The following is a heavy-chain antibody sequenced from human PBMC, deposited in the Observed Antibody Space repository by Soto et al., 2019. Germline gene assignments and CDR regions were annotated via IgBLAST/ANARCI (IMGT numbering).Heavy chain of an antibody. CDR1: CVSLNSNGIG. CDR2: VYWDDEK. J-gene: IGHJ4*02. CDR3: EQMSEGAFFAH. Sequence: SGPTLRNPRQTLTLTCPFSCVSLNSNGIGVVWIRQPPLKALDWFALVYWDDEKRYSQSIKSRLTITKDTSKNQFVFTMTYMDLVNTATYSCEQMSEGAFFAHGCQGTLVT. D-gene: IGHD3-3*01. V-gene: IGHV2-5*02.